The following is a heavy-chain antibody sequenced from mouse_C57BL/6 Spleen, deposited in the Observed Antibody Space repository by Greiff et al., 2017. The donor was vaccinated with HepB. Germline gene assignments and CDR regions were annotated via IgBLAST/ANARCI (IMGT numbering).Heavy chain of an antibody. D-gene: IGHD1-1*01. V-gene: IGHV2-5*01. Sequence: QVQLKESGPGLVQPSQSLSITCTVSGFSLTSYGVHWVRQSPGKGLEWLGVIWRGGSTDYNAAFMSRLSITKDNSKSQVFFKMNSLQADDTAIYYCAKEDYYGSSYLDWYFDVWGTGTTVTVSS. CDR2: IWRGGST. CDR1: GFSLTSYG. J-gene: IGHJ1*03. CDR3: AKEDYYGSSYLDWYFDV.